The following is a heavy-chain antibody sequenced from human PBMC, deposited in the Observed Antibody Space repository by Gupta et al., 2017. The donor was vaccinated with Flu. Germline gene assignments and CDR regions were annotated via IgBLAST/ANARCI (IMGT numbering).Heavy chain of an antibody. J-gene: IGHJ4*02. V-gene: IGHV3-30*18. CDR3: AKFGGGVWCPYTDWFDY. D-gene: IGHD3-16*01. Sequence: PGQGLEWVPVMSPTVSGNNYANSFEGRFTSPLDNSKNNLYLPMNSLMPEETAVDYCAKFGGGVWCPYTDWFDYWGQGTLVTVSA. CDR2: MSPTVSGN.